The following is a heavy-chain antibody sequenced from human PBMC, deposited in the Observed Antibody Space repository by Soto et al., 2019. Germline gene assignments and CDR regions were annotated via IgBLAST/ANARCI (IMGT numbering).Heavy chain of an antibody. D-gene: IGHD6-19*01. CDR3: ARDLAVAAHGPDYYYGMEV. CDR1: GFTFSSYA. CDR2: ISYDGSNK. J-gene: IGHJ6*04. Sequence: GWSLRLSCAASGFTFSSYAMHLVRQAPGKGLEWVAVISYDGSNKYYADSVKGRFTISRDNSKNTLYLQMNSLRAEDTAVYYCARDLAVAAHGPDYYYGMEVWGKGTKVTVS. V-gene: IGHV3-30-3*01.